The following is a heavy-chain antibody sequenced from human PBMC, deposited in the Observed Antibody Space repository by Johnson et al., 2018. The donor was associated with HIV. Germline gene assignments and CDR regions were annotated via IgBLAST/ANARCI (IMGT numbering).Heavy chain of an antibody. CDR3: AKDLIAARRGCDAFDI. CDR2: IWYDGSNK. Sequence: QVHLVESGGGVVQPGRFLRLSCAASGFSFSGYGMHWVRQAPGKGLEWVAVIWYDGSNKYYADSVRGRFTISRDNSKNTLYLQMNSLRAEETAVYYCAKDLIAARRGCDAFDIWGQGTMVTVSS. J-gene: IGHJ3*02. CDR1: GFSFSGYG. D-gene: IGHD6-6*01. V-gene: IGHV3-33*06.